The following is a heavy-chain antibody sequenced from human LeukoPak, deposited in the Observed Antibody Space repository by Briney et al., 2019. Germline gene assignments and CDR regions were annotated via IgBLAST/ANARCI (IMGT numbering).Heavy chain of an antibody. D-gene: IGHD6-19*01. Sequence: PGGSLRLSCAASGFTFSSYGMHWVRQAPGKGLEWVAVIWYDGSNKYYADSVKGRSTISRDNSKNTLYLQMNSLRAEDTAVYYCARDEIAVAGILAGYYYYGMDVWGQGTTVTVSS. CDR3: ARDEIAVAGILAGYYYYGMDV. V-gene: IGHV3-33*01. CDR2: IWYDGSNK. CDR1: GFTFSSYG. J-gene: IGHJ6*02.